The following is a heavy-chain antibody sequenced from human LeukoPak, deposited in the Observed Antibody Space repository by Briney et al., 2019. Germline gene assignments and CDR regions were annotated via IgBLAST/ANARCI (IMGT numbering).Heavy chain of an antibody. CDR2: IYYSGST. V-gene: IGHV4-61*10. CDR3: ARAPYYDFWSGYSAQYYFDY. J-gene: IGHJ4*02. Sequence: PSETLSLTCTVSGGSTSSGSYYWSWIRQPAGKGLEWIGYIYYSGSTNYNPSPKSRVTISVDTSKNQFSLKLSSVTAADTAVYYCARAPYYDFWSGYSAQYYFDYWGQGTLVTVSS. D-gene: IGHD3-3*01. CDR1: GGSTSSGSYY.